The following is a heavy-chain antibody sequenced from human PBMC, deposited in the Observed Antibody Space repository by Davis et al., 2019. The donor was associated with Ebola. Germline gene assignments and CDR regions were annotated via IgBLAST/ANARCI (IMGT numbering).Heavy chain of an antibody. CDR3: ARHRGGYSSSWYPFDY. Sequence: PSETLSLTCTVSGGSISSSSYYWGWIRQPPGKGLEWIGSIYYSGSTYYNPSLKSRVTISVDTSKNQFSLKLSSVTAADTAVYYCARHRGGYSSSWYPFDYWGQGTLVTVSS. J-gene: IGHJ4*02. CDR2: IYYSGST. V-gene: IGHV4-39*01. CDR1: GGSISSSSYY. D-gene: IGHD6-13*01.